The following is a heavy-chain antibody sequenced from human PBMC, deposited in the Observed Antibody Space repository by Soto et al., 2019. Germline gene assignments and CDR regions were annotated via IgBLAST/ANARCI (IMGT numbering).Heavy chain of an antibody. J-gene: IGHJ4*02. D-gene: IGHD5-12*01. CDR2: IYTGGTP. CDR3: AKEGGGHGGFFDL. V-gene: IGHV3-53*01. Sequence: EARLVESGGGLIQPGGSLRLSCAASGFGVSNNYLTWVRQAPGKGLEWVSIIYTGGTPYYTDSVKGRFTISRDNSKNTLYLQMSSLRVEATAIYYCAKEGGGHGGFFDLWGQGTLVTVSS. CDR1: GFGVSNNY.